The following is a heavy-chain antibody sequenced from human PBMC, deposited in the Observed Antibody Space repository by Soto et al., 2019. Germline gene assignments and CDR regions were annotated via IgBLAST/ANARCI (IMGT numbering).Heavy chain of an antibody. CDR3: AKENQHLVHDY. CDR1: GFTFGNYG. D-gene: IGHD6-13*01. V-gene: IGHV3-30*18. Sequence: QVQLVESGGGVVRPGRSLRLTCAASGFTFGNYGMHWVRQAPGKGLEWVAVISHDGSDKYYADSMKGRFIISRDNSENTLFLNMNSLKPEDTAVYYCAKENQHLVHDYWGQGTLVTVSS. J-gene: IGHJ4*02. CDR2: ISHDGSDK.